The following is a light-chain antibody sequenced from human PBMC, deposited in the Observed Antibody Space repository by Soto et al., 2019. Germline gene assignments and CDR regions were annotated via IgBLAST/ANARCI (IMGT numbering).Light chain of an antibody. V-gene: IGLV2-14*01. Sequence: QSALTQPASVSGSPGQSITISCTRTSSDVGGYNSVSWYQQHPGKAPKLMIYDVSHRPSGVSDRFSGSKSGNTAALTISGLQAEDEADYYCSSYTSSSLLVFGGGTKLTVL. CDR2: DVS. CDR3: SSYTSSSLLV. J-gene: IGLJ2*01. CDR1: SSDVGGYNS.